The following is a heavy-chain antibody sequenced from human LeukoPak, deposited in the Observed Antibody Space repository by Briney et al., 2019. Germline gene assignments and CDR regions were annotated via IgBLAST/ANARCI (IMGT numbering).Heavy chain of an antibody. CDR3: ARDRVTMVRGVIIGRDY. CDR1: GFTFSSYS. J-gene: IGHJ4*02. Sequence: GGSLRLSCAASGFTFSSYSMNWVRQAPGKGLEWVSSISSSSSYIYYADSVKGRFTIPRDNAKNSLYLQMNSLRAEDTAVYYCARDRVTMVRGVIIGRDYWGQGTLVTVSS. CDR2: ISSSSSYI. V-gene: IGHV3-21*01. D-gene: IGHD3-10*01.